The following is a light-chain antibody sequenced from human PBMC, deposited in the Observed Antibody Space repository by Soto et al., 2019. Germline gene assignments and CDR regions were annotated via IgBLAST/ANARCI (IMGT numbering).Light chain of an antibody. J-gene: IGLJ2*01. CDR2: RNN. V-gene: IGLV1-47*01. CDR3: AAWDDSLSGHVV. Sequence: QAVVTQPPSASGTPGQRVTISCSESSSNIGSNYVYWYQQLPGTAPKLLIYRNNQRPSGVPDRFSGSKSGTSASLAISGLRSEDEADYYCAAWDDSLSGHVVFGGGTKLTVL. CDR1: SSNIGSNY.